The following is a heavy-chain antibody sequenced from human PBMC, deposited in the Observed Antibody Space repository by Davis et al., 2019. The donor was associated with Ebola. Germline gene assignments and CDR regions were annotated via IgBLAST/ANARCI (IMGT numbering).Heavy chain of an antibody. V-gene: IGHV1-3*01. CDR1: GYTFTSYA. Sequence: AASVKVSCKASGYTFTSYAMHWVRQAPGQRLEWMGWINAGNGNTKYSQKFQGRVTITRVTSASTAYMELSSLGSEDTAVYYCAVEGYCTNGVCLRGGAFDYWGQGTLVTVSS. D-gene: IGHD2-8*01. CDR3: AVEGYCTNGVCLRGGAFDY. J-gene: IGHJ4*02. CDR2: INAGNGNT.